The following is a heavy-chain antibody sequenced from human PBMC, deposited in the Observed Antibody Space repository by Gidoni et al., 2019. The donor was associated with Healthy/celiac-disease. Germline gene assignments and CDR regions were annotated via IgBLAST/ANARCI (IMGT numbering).Heavy chain of an antibody. Sequence: QLQLQESGPGLVKPSETLSLTCTVSGGSISSSGYYWGWIRQPPGKGLEWIGSMYYSGSTYYNPSLKSRVTISVDTSKNQLSLKLNSVTAAETAVYYCARSGYSYEGGYFDYWGQGTLVTVSS. J-gene: IGHJ4*02. CDR2: MYYSGST. CDR1: GGSISSSGYY. V-gene: IGHV4-39*01. D-gene: IGHD5-18*01. CDR3: ARSGYSYEGGYFDY.